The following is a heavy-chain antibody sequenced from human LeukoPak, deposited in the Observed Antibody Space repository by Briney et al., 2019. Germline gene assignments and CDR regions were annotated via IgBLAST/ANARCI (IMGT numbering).Heavy chain of an antibody. V-gene: IGHV3-33*05. J-gene: IGHJ4*02. D-gene: IGHD5-12*01. Sequence: GGSLRLSCETSGFTFDTYGMHWVRQAPGKGLEWVGFISFDGSDKSYGTSVKGRFTISRDNAKNSLYLQMNSLRAEDTAVYYCARDNGYAILGGLYYFDYWGQGTLVTVSS. CDR3: ARDNGYAILGGLYYFDY. CDR2: ISFDGSDK. CDR1: GFTFDTYG.